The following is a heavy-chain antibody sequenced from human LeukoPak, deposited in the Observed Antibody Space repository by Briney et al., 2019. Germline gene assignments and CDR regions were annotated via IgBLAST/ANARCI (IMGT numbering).Heavy chain of an antibody. Sequence: PSETLSLTCTVSGGSISGYYWSWIRQPPGKGLEWIGYIYHRGSTNYNPSLKSRVTISVDTSKNQLSLKLSSVTAADTAVYYCARELSSGNYHFDKWGQGTLVTVSS. D-gene: IGHD3-10*01. J-gene: IGHJ4*02. CDR3: ARELSSGNYHFDK. CDR2: IYHRGST. CDR1: GGSISGYY. V-gene: IGHV4-59*01.